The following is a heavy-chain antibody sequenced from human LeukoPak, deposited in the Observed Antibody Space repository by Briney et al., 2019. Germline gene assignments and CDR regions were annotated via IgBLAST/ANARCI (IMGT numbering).Heavy chain of an antibody. V-gene: IGHV4-59*08. D-gene: IGHD1-7*01. Sequence: SETLSLTCTVSGGPISGYYWNWIRQPAGKGLEWIGCIYCSGNTNNSPSLKSRVTISVDTSKNQFSLSLTSVTAADTAVYYCVRHRTGTTADYWGQGTLVTVSS. CDR2: IYCSGNT. CDR1: GGPISGYY. J-gene: IGHJ4*02. CDR3: VRHRTGTTADY.